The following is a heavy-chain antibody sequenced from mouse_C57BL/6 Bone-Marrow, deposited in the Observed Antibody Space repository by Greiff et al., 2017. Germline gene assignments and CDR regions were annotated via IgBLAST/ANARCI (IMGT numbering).Heavy chain of an antibody. J-gene: IGHJ4*01. V-gene: IGHV1-7*01. CDR1: GYTFTSYR. CDR3: ARRWLRQRDMDD. Sequence: VQLQQSGAELAKPGASVKLSCKASGYTFTSYRMHWVKQTPGQGLQWIGYIIPSSGYTKYNQKFKDKATLTADKSSSTENMKLSSLKYEDSEGYNWARRWLRQRDMDDWGKGTAVTVSS. D-gene: IGHD2-2*01. CDR2: IIPSSGYT.